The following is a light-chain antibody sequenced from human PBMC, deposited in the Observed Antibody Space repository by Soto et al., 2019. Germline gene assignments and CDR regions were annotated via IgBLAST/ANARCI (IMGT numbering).Light chain of an antibody. V-gene: IGLV1-40*01. CDR1: SSNIGAGYD. CDR2: GNS. Sequence: QTVVTQPPSVSGAPGQRVTISCTGSSSNIGAGYDVHWYQQRPGTAPKLLIYGNSNRPSGVPDRFSGSKSGTSASLAITGLQAEDEADYYCQSYDSSLSGPGVFGGGTKLTVL. CDR3: QSYDSSLSGPGV. J-gene: IGLJ3*02.